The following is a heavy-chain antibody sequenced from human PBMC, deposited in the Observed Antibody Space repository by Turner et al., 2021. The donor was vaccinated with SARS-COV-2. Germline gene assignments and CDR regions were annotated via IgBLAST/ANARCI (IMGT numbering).Heavy chain of an antibody. V-gene: IGHV3-74*01. J-gene: IGHJ4*02. CDR3: AREGVGVTYYSDY. CDR2: INSDGSST. CDR1: GFTFSSYW. Sequence: EVQLVESGGGLVQPGGSLRLSCAASGFTFSSYWMHWVRQAPGKGLVWVSRINSDGSSTSYAYSVKGRFTISRDNAMNTLYLQMNSLRAEDTAVYYCAREGVGVTYYSDYWGQGTLVTVSS. D-gene: IGHD1-26*01.